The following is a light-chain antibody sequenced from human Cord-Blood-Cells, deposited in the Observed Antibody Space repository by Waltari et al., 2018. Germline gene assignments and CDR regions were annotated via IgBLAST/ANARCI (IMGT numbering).Light chain of an antibody. V-gene: IGLV3-25*02. CDR2: KDS. Sequence: SYELTQPPSVSVSPGQTARITCPGDALPKQYAYWYQKKPGQAPVLVIYKDSGRPSGIPERFSGSSSGTTVTLTISGVQAEDEADYYCQSADSSGTYVVFGGGTKLTVL. CDR3: QSADSSGTYVV. CDR1: ALPKQY. J-gene: IGLJ2*01.